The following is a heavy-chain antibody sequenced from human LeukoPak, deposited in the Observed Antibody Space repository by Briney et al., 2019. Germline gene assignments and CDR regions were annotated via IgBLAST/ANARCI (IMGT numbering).Heavy chain of an antibody. D-gene: IGHD3-16*01. V-gene: IGHV4-39*01. CDR1: GASISSSSRADYFF. Sequence: PSETLSLTCTVPGASISSSSRADYFFWGWIRQAPGKGLEWIGSIDYSGHTYYNPSLKTRATISVDTPKNQFSLSLRSVTAADTAVYYCARPLYNSWGRFDPWGQGTLITVS. CDR3: ARPLYNSWGRFDP. J-gene: IGHJ5*02. CDR2: IDYSGHT.